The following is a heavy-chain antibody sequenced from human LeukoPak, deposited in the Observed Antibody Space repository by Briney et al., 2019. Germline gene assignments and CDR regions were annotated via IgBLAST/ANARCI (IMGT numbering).Heavy chain of an antibody. D-gene: IGHD4-17*01. Sequence: GGSLRLSCAASGFTFRSSGMYWVRQAPGKGLEWVAVISYDESNKYYSDSVKGRFTVSRDNSKNTLYLQMNSLRAEDTAVYYCAKAPAGRMTTVTIDYWGQGTLVTVSS. CDR3: AKAPAGRMTTVTIDY. J-gene: IGHJ4*02. CDR1: GFTFRSSG. V-gene: IGHV3-30*18. CDR2: ISYDESNK.